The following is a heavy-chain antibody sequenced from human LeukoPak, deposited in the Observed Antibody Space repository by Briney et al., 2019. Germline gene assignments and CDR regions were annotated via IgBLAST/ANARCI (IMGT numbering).Heavy chain of an antibody. CDR1: GFTFSSFW. Sequence: GGSLRLSCAASGFTFSSFWMDWLRQAPGKGLEWVANIKEDGSEKFYVDSVRGRFTISRDNAKNSLYLQMNSLRAEDAAVYYCGKSMDIWGQGTTVTVSS. CDR3: GKSMDI. J-gene: IGHJ6*02. CDR2: IKEDGSEK. V-gene: IGHV3-7*01.